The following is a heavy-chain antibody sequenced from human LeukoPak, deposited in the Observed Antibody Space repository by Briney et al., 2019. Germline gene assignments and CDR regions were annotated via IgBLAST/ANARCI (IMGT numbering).Heavy chain of an antibody. V-gene: IGHV1-2*02. CDR3: ARVSCTNGVCPYDY. D-gene: IGHD2-8*01. Sequence: ASVKVSCKASGYTFTGYYMHWVRQAPGQGLEWMGWINPNSSGTNYAQKFQGRVTMTRDTSISTAYMELSRLRSDDTAVYYCARVSCTNGVCPYDYWGQGTLVTVSS. CDR2: INPNSSGT. CDR1: GYTFTGYY. J-gene: IGHJ4*02.